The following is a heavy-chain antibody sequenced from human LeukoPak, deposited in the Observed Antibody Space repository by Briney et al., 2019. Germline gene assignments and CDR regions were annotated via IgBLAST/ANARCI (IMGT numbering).Heavy chain of an antibody. V-gene: IGHV3-43*02. J-gene: IGHJ4*02. CDR1: GFTFDDYA. D-gene: IGHD3-22*01. Sequence: GGSLRLSCAASGFTFDDYAMHWVRQAPGKGLEWVSLISGDGGSTYYADSVKGRFTISRDNSKNTLYLQMNSLRAEDTAVYYCAKFAMIVVVTHFDYWGQGTLVTVSS. CDR3: AKFAMIVVVTHFDY. CDR2: ISGDGGST.